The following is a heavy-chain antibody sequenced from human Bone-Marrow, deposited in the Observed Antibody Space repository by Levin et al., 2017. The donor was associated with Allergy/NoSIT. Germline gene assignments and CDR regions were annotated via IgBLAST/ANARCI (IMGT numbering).Heavy chain of an antibody. CDR2: MKHDGSEE. CDR3: AREGRAHFDL. CDR1: GFTLGTYW. Sequence: GESLKISCEVSGFTLGTYWMSWVRQAPGKGLEWVANMKHDGSEEYYVSTVRGRFRISRDNGKRSLYLQMDNLRAEDTAVYYCAREGRAHFDLWGQGTLVTVSP. V-gene: IGHV3-7*01. J-gene: IGHJ4*02.